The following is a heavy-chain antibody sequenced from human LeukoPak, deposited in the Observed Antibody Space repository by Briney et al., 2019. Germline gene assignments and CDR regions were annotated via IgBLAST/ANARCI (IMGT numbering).Heavy chain of an antibody. J-gene: IGHJ4*02. CDR3: AKVTIPSSSPVNPFYY. CDR1: GFTFSSYA. Sequence: GGSLRLSCAASGFTFSSYAMSWVRQAPGKGLEWVSAISGSGGSTYYADSVKGRFTISRDNSKNTLYLQMNSLRAEDTAVYYCAKVTIPSSSPVNPFYYWGQGTLVTVSS. V-gene: IGHV3-23*01. D-gene: IGHD6-13*01. CDR2: ISGSGGST.